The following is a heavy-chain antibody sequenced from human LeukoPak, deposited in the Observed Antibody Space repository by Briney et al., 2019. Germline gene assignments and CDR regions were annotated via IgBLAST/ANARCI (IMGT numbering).Heavy chain of an antibody. CDR3: ARGRHILVVTANFDY. Sequence: ASVKVSCKGSGYTFTNYYMHWVRQAPGQGPECMGIINPSGGGTMYAQKFQGRVTMTRDMSTSTVYMELNSLRSEDTAVYYCARGRHILVVTANFDYWGQGTLVTVSS. CDR2: INPSGGGT. V-gene: IGHV1-46*01. J-gene: IGHJ4*02. D-gene: IGHD2-21*02. CDR1: GYTFTNYY.